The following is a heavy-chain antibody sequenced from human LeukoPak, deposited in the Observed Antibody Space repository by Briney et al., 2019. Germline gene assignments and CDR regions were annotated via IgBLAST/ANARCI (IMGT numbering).Heavy chain of an antibody. CDR1: GFSFSTFW. D-gene: IGHD3-10*01. Sequence: GGSLRLSCEVSGFSFSTFWLSWVRQAPGKGLERVANIKDDGSVKNYLDSVKGRFTISRDNPKSSLYLQMNSLRAEDTAMYYCAREILRGVSFLDYWGQGTLVTVSS. J-gene: IGHJ4*02. V-gene: IGHV3-7*01. CDR3: AREILRGVSFLDY. CDR2: IKDDGSVK.